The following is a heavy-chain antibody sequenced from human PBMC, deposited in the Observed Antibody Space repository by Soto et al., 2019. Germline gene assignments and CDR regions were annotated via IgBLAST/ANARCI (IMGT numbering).Heavy chain of an antibody. D-gene: IGHD3-10*01. Sequence: QVPLVQSGAEVKKPGASVKVSCKASGYTFTSYAMHWVRQAPGQRLEWMGWINAGNGNTKYSQKFQGRVTITRDTSASTAYMELSSLRSEDTAVYYCARPALYYYGSGSSYYFDYWGQGTLVTVSS. J-gene: IGHJ4*02. CDR3: ARPALYYYGSGSSYYFDY. CDR2: INAGNGNT. V-gene: IGHV1-3*01. CDR1: GYTFTSYA.